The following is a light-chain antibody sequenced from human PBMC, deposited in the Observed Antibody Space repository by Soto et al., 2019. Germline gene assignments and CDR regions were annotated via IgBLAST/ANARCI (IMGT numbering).Light chain of an antibody. V-gene: IGKV3-15*01. Sequence: EIVMKQSPATLSVSPGERATLSCRASQSVSSNLAGYQQKPGQAPRLLIYGASTRATGIPARFSGSGSGTEFTLTISSLQSEDFAVYYCQQYNNWPPWTFGQGTKVEIK. CDR1: QSVSSN. CDR3: QQYNNWPPWT. CDR2: GAS. J-gene: IGKJ1*01.